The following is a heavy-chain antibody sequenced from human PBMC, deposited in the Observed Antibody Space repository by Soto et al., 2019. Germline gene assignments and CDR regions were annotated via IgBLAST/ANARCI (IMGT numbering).Heavy chain of an antibody. J-gene: IGHJ6*03. D-gene: IGHD2-2*01. CDR1: GFTFSSYW. CDR3: ARVEYQLLRRGRRGYYYMDV. Sequence: GGSLRLSCAASGFTFSSYWMSWVRQAPGKGLEWVANIKQDGSEKYYVDSVKGRFTISRDNAKNSLYLQMNSLRAEDTAVYYCARVEYQLLRRGRRGYYYMDVWGKGTTVTVSS. CDR2: IKQDGSEK. V-gene: IGHV3-7*01.